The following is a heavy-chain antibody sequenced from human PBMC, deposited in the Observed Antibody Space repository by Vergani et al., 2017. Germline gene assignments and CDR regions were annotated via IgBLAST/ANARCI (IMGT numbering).Heavy chain of an antibody. CDR1: GGSISSSNW. D-gene: IGHD3-16*01. CDR2: IDHFGST. CDR3: ARVMLHMRHNDYFAVARIEY. Sequence: QVQLQESGPGLVKPPGTLSLTCAVSGGSISSSNWWSWVRQAPGKGLEWIGKIDHFGSTNYNPSLQSRVTISVDKSSKQFSLKLTSVTAADTAVYYCARVMLHMRHNDYFAVARIEYREQGTLVTGSS. J-gene: IGHJ4*02. V-gene: IGHV4-4*03.